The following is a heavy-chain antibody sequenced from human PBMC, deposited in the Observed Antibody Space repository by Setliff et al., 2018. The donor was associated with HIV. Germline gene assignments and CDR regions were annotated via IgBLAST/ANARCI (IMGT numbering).Heavy chain of an antibody. J-gene: IGHJ4*02. CDR2: INTVNGNT. D-gene: IGHD3-10*01. Sequence: ASVKVSCKASGYIFTMYTMYWVRQAPGQRLEWMGRINTVNGNTKYSQNFQGRVTITRDTSANTANMELSSLRSEDTAVYYCAREPAGSGSGSVGFWGQGTLVTVSS. CDR1: GYIFTMYT. V-gene: IGHV1-3*04. CDR3: AREPAGSGSGSVGF.